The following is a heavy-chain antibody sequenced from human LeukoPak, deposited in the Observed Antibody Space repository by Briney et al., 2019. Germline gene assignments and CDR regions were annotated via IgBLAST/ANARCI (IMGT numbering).Heavy chain of an antibody. D-gene: IGHD3-3*01. CDR3: ARGFCSDEICQVFTH. J-gene: IGHJ4*02. CDR2: ISGSGGST. Sequence: GGSLRLSCAASGFTFSSFAMSWVRQAPGKGLEWVSAISGSGGSTYYAPSLKSRVTMSLDTSKNQFALKLSSVTAADTALYYCARGFCSDEICQVFTHWGQGTLVTVSS. V-gene: IGHV3-23*01. CDR1: GFTFSSFA.